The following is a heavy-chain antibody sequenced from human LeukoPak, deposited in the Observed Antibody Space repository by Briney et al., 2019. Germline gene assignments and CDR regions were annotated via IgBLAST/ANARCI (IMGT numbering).Heavy chain of an antibody. CDR3: ARCLRGGSSATCYDAFDI. D-gene: IGHD2-2*01. V-gene: IGHV1-18*01. Sequence: GASVNVSCKASGYSFTTHGFSWLRQAPGQGLEWMGWISTKGNTNYAQNLQGTVTLTTDTSTNTAYMELMSLRSDDTAMYYCARCLRGGSSATCYDAFDIWGQGTMVTVSS. J-gene: IGHJ3*02. CDR2: ISTKGNT. CDR1: GYSFTTHG.